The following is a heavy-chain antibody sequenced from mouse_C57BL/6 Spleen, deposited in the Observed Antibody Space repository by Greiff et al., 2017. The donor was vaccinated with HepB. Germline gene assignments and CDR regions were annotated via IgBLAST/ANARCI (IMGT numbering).Heavy chain of an antibody. CDR3: AREDYYGSSHWYFDV. D-gene: IGHD1-1*01. Sequence: VQLQESDAELVKPGASVKISCKVSGYTFTDHTIHWMKQRPEQGLEWIGYIYPRDGSTKYNEKFKGKATLTADKSSSTAYMQLNSLTSEDSAVYFCAREDYYGSSHWYFDVWGTGTTVTVSS. J-gene: IGHJ1*03. CDR1: GYTFTDHT. V-gene: IGHV1-78*01. CDR2: IYPRDGST.